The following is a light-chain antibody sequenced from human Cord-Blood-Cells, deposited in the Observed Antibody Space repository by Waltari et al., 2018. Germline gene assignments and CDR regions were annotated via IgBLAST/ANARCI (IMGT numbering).Light chain of an antibody. CDR3: SSYTSSSDNYV. V-gene: IGLV2-14*01. CDR1: SSDVGGYNY. J-gene: IGLJ1*01. CDR2: DVS. Sequence: QSALTQPASVSGSPGQSITISCTGTSSDVGGYNYVSWYQQHPGKAPKLMFYDVSNRPSGVSNRFSGSKSGNTASLTISGLQAEDEADYYCSSYTSSSDNYVFGTGTKVTVL.